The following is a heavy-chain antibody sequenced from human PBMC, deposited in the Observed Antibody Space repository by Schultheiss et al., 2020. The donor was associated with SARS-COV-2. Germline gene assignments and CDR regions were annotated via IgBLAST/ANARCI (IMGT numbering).Heavy chain of an antibody. CDR3: ARGRVYYDSSGYYSDYWYFDL. D-gene: IGHD3-22*01. CDR2: INHSGST. Sequence: SETLSLTCAVYGGSFSGYYWTWIRQPPGKGLEWIGEINHSGSTSYNPSLKSRVTISVDMSKNQFSLKLSSVTAADTAVYYCARGRVYYDSSGYYSDYWYFDLWGRGTLVTVSS. J-gene: IGHJ2*01. V-gene: IGHV4-34*01. CDR1: GGSFSGYY.